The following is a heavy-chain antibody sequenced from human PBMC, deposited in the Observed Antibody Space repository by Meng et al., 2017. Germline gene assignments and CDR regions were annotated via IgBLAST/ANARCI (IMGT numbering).Heavy chain of an antibody. J-gene: IGHJ4*02. CDR2: ISYDGSNK. CDR3: ARVGMADPPD. CDR1: GFTFSSYA. V-gene: IGHV3-30*01. Sequence: QLVESGGGVVQTRSSLRLSCAASGFTFSSYAMPWVRQAPGKGLEWVAVISYDGSNKYYADSVKGRFTISRDNSKNTLYLKLNSLRTEDTAVYYCARVGMADPPDWGQGTLVTVSS. D-gene: IGHD5-24*01.